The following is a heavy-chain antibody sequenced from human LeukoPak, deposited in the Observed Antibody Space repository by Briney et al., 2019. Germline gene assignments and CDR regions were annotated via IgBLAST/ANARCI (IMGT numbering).Heavy chain of an antibody. J-gene: IGHJ6*02. D-gene: IGHD3-3*01. CDR1: GGTFSSYA. V-gene: IGHV1-69*01. CDR3: AREGVDDSPYYYYGMDV. CDR2: IIPIFGTA. Sequence: SVKVSCKASGGTFSSYAISWVRQAPGQGLEWMGGIIPIFGTANYAQKFQGRVTITADESTSTAYMELSSLRSEDTAVYYCAREGVDDSPYYYYGMDVWGQGTTVTVSS.